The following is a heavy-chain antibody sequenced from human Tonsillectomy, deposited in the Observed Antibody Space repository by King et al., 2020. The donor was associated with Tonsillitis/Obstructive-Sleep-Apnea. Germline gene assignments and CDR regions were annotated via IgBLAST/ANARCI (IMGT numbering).Heavy chain of an antibody. CDR1: GFTFSDYY. Sequence: VQLVESGGGLVKPGGSLRLSCAASGFTFSDYYMSWIRQAPGKGLEWVSYVSSSSRYTNYVDSVKGRFTISRDNANNSLYLQMSSRRAEDTAVYHCARDRRGEEWELPHGGFENWGQGTLVTVSS. D-gene: IGHD1-26*01. CDR2: VSSSSRYT. J-gene: IGHJ4*02. CDR3: ARDRRGEEWELPHGGFEN. V-gene: IGHV3-11*05.